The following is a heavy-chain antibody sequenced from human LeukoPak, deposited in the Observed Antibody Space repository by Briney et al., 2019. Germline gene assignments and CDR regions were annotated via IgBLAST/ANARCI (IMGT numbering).Heavy chain of an antibody. J-gene: IGHJ5*02. V-gene: IGHV5-51*01. CDR1: GYTFTNYW. CDR3: ARFYGGNLPFDP. Sequence: TGESLNISCQGSGYTFTNYWIGWVRQLPGKGLEWMGVIWPGDSDTRYSPSFQGQVTISADKSITTAYLQWRSLKASDTAIYYCARFYGGNLPFDPWGQGTLVTVSS. D-gene: IGHD4-23*01. CDR2: IWPGDSDT.